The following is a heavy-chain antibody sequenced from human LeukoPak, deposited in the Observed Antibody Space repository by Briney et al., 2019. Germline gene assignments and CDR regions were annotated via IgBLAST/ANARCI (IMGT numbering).Heavy chain of an antibody. J-gene: IGHJ5*02. Sequence: GGSLRLSCAASGFTFSRYAMSWVRQAPGKGLEWVSAISGSGGITYYPASVKCRFTISRDNSKNTLYLQMNSLRAEDTAVYYCAKALSGSGYQWKQLWFDPWGQGTLVTVSS. CDR2: ISGSGGIT. CDR1: GFTFSRYA. CDR3: AKALSGSGYQWKQLWFDP. V-gene: IGHV3-23*01. D-gene: IGHD3-22*01.